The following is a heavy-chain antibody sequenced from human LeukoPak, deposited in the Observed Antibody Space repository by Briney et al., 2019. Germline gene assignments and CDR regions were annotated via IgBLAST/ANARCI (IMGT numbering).Heavy chain of an antibody. CDR3: ARLLGRRGFDY. Sequence: PSETLSLTCAVYGGSFSGYYWSWIRQPPGKGLEWIGEINHSGSTNYNPSLKSRVTISVDTSKNQFSLKLSSVTAADTAVYYCARLLGRRGFDYWGQGTLVTVSS. J-gene: IGHJ4*02. D-gene: IGHD1-1*01. V-gene: IGHV4-34*01. CDR2: INHSGST. CDR1: GGSFSGYY.